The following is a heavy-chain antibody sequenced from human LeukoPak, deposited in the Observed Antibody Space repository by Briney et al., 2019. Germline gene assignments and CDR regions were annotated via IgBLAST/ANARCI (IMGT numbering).Heavy chain of an antibody. Sequence: PGGSLRLSCAASGFIFSSYAMSWVRQAPGKGLEWVSGISVSGGSTYYADSVKGRFTISRDNSKNTLYLQMNSLRAEDTAVYYCAKTQDVLLFDRPPHPFDYWGQGTLVTVSS. D-gene: IGHD3-10*01. V-gene: IGHV3-23*01. CDR3: AKTQDVLLFDRPPHPFDY. CDR1: GFIFSSYA. CDR2: ISVSGGST. J-gene: IGHJ4*02.